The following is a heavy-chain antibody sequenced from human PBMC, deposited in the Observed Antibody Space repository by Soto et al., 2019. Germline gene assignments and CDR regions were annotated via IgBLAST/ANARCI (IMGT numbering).Heavy chain of an antibody. CDR2: INPNNGVT. V-gene: IGHV1-2*02. D-gene: IGHD6-19*01. CDR1: GYMFTGFY. Sequence: QVQLVQSGAAVKRPGASVKVSCKASGYMFTGFYLHWVRQAPGQGLEWMGWINPNNGVTTYAKHFQGRVTMTRDSSISTAYMELSSLRPDDTAVYFCAAAAIPVAGRHPDFWGEGTVVTVS. CDR3: AAAAIPVAGRHPDF. J-gene: IGHJ4*02.